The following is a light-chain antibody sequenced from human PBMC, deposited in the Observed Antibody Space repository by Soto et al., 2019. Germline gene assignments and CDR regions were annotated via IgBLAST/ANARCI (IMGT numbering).Light chain of an antibody. CDR3: QQYNSYL. J-gene: IGKJ4*01. V-gene: IGKV1-5*01. CDR1: QSMSTW. CDR2: DAS. Sequence: MRVTQSPPILSASLGDRVATTCRASQSMSTWLAWYQKKPGKAPKLLIYDASSLESGVPSRFSGSGSGTEFTLTISSLQPDDLATYFCQQYNSYLFGGGTKVDIK.